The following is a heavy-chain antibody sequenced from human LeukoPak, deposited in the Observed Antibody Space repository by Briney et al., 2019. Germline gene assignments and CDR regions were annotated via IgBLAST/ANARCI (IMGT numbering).Heavy chain of an antibody. CDR2: ISKSGST. CDR3: AVGRPRNATRLDDGYGF. CDR1: GGSISNYY. J-gene: IGHJ3*01. V-gene: IGHV4-4*07. D-gene: IGHD1-1*01. Sequence: SETLSLTCTVSGGSISNYYWSWIRQPPGKRLEWIGRISKSGSTNYNPSLKSRVTMSVDTSRNQLSLKLSSVTAADTAVYYCAVGRPRNATRLDDGYGFWGQGTMVTVSS.